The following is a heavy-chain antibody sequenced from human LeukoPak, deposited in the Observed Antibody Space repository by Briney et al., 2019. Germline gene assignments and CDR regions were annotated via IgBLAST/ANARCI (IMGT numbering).Heavy chain of an antibody. CDR2: IYYSGST. D-gene: IGHD2-21*01. J-gene: IGHJ6*02. CDR1: GGSISSSSYY. V-gene: IGHV4-39*07. Sequence: TSETLSLTCTVSGGSISSSSYYWGWIRQPPGKGLEWIGGIYYSGSTYYNPSLKSRVTISVDTSKNQFSLKLSSVTAADTAVHYCARGPPLGGGDYYGMDVWGQGTTVTVSS. CDR3: ARGPPLGGGDYYGMDV.